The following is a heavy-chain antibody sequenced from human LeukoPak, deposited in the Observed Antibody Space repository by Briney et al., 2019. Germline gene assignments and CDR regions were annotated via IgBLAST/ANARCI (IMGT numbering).Heavy chain of an antibody. V-gene: IGHV3-23*01. D-gene: IGHD6-19*01. Sequence: GGSLRLSCAASGFTFSSYAMSWVRQAPGKGLEWVSAISGCGGSTYYADSVKGRFTISRDNSKNTLYLQMNSLRAEDTAVYYCAKDRGYSSGWYSRDAFDIWGQGTMVTVSS. J-gene: IGHJ3*02. CDR2: ISGCGGST. CDR1: GFTFSSYA. CDR3: AKDRGYSSGWYSRDAFDI.